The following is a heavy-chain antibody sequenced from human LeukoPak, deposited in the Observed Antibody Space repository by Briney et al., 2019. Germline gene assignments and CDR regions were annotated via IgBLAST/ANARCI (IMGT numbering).Heavy chain of an antibody. CDR3: AKDRSASDY. Sequence: PGGSLRLSCAASGFTVSNNYMSWVRQAPGKGLEWVSVIHSGGTTNYADSVQGRFTISRDNSKNTLYLQMNSLRAEDTAVYYCAKDRSASDYWGQGTLVTVSS. CDR1: GFTVSNNY. D-gene: IGHD6-6*01. CDR2: IHSGGTT. V-gene: IGHV3-53*01. J-gene: IGHJ4*02.